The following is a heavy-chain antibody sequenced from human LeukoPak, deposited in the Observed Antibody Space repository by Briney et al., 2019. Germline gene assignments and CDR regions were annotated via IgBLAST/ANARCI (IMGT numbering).Heavy chain of an antibody. CDR1: GYTFTSYY. Sequence: ASVKVSCKASGYTFTSYYMHWVRQAPGQGLEWVGIINPSGGSTSYAQKFQGRVTMTRDTSTSTVYMELSSLRSEDTAVYYCALAARSKPFDYWGQGTLVTVSS. CDR3: ALAARSKPFDY. D-gene: IGHD6-6*01. V-gene: IGHV1-46*01. CDR2: INPSGGST. J-gene: IGHJ4*02.